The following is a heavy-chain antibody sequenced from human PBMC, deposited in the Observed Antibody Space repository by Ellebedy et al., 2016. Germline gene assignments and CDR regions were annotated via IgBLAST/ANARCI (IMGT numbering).Heavy chain of an antibody. J-gene: IGHJ6*02. D-gene: IGHD3-22*01. CDR3: ARIHLTITMRHYYYGMDV. CDR1: GGSFSGYY. V-gene: IGHV4-34*01. Sequence: SETLSLXCAVYGGSFSGYYWSWIRQPPGKGLEWIGEINHSGSTNYNPSLKSRVTISVDTSKNQFSLKLSSVTAADTAVYYCARIHLTITMRHYYYGMDVWGQGTTVTVSS. CDR2: INHSGST.